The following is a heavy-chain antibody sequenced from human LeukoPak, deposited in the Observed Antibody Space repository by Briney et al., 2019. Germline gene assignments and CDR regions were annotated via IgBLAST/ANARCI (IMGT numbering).Heavy chain of an antibody. CDR1: GFTFSSYA. Sequence: GGSLRLSCAASGFTFSSYAMNWVRQAPGKGLEWVAGISARGGSTYYADSVKGRFTISRDNSKNTLSLQMNGLRAEDTAVYYCAKDRSGSGPYWGQGTLVTVSS. CDR3: AKDRSGSGPY. J-gene: IGHJ4*02. D-gene: IGHD1-26*01. V-gene: IGHV3-23*01. CDR2: ISARGGST.